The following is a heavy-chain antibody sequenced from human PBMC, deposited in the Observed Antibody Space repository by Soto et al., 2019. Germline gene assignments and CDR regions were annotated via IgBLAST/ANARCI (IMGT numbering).Heavy chain of an antibody. V-gene: IGHV4-34*01. CDR1: GGSFSGYY. CDR2: INHSGST. D-gene: IGHD2-2*01. Sequence: SETLSLTCAVYGGSFSGYYWSWIRQPPGKGLEWIGEINHSGSTNYNPSLKSRVTISVDTSKNQFSLKLSSVTAADTAVYYCARDFAIVVVPAAHNWFDPWGQGTLVTVSS. CDR3: ARDFAIVVVPAAHNWFDP. J-gene: IGHJ5*02.